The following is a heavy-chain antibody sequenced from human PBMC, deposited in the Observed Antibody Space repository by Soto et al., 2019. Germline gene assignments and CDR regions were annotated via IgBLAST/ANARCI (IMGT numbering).Heavy chain of an antibody. CDR1: GVSISSSNYY. Sequence: SETLSLTCSVSGVSISSSNYYWGWIRQAPGKGLEWIGNIYHSGSPYYNPSLKSRVTISVDTSRNLFSLNLTSVTAADTAVYHCARLGYGDSGSYEDLDTWGQGTLVTVSS. CDR2: IYHSGSP. V-gene: IGHV4-39*01. D-gene: IGHD3-22*01. J-gene: IGHJ5*02. CDR3: ARLGYGDSGSYEDLDT.